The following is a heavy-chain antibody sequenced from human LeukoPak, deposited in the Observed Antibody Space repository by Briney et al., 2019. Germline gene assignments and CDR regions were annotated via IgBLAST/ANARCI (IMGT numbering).Heavy chain of an antibody. CDR2: IYYSGNT. CDR1: GGSISSTGYY. J-gene: IGHJ4*02. CDR3: ARGGQWLSL. D-gene: IGHD6-19*01. Sequence: SETLSLTCTVSGGSISSTGYYWGWIRQPPGKGLEWIGSIYYSGNTYYNPSLKSRVTISVDTSKNQFSLKLSSVTAADTAVYYCARGGQWLSLWGQGTLVTVSS. V-gene: IGHV4-39*07.